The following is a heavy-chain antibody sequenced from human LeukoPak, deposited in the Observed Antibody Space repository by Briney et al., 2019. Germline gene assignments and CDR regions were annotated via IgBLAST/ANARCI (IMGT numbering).Heavy chain of an antibody. J-gene: IGHJ3*02. Sequence: GGSLRLSCAASGFTFSSYEMNWGRQAPGKGVEWVSYISSSGSTMYYADSVKGRFTISRDNAKNSLYLQMNSLRAEDTAVYYCARELIVGGNSWGAFDIWGQGTMVTVSS. CDR3: ARELIVGGNSWGAFDI. CDR2: ISSSGSTM. V-gene: IGHV3-48*03. D-gene: IGHD1-26*01. CDR1: GFTFSSYE.